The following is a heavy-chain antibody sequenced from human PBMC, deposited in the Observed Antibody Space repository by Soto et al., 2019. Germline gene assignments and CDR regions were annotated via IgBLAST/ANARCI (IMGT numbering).Heavy chain of an antibody. V-gene: IGHV1-18*04. J-gene: IGHJ6*02. CDR3: AREDDVVNHYYGMDV. CDR2: ISAYNGNT. Sequence: ASVKVSCKASGYTFTSYGISWVRQAPGQGLEWMGWISAYNGNTNYAQKLQGRVTMTTDTSTSTAYMELRSLRSDDTAVYYCAREDDVVNHYYGMDVWGQGTTVTVSS. CDR1: GYTFTSYG. D-gene: IGHD2-15*01.